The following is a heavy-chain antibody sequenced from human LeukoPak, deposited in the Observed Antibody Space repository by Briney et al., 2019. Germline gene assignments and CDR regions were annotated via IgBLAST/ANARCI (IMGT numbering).Heavy chain of an antibody. V-gene: IGHV3-49*03. CDR2: IRSKAYGGTT. J-gene: IGHJ4*02. CDR3: TSQGYDFWSGYPYFDY. Sequence: PGGSLRLSCTASGSTFGDYAMSWFRQAPGKGLEWVGFIRSKAYGGTTEYAASVKGRFTISRDDSKSIAYLQMNSLKTEDTAVYYCTSQGYDFWSGYPYFDYWGQGTLVTVSS. CDR1: GSTFGDYA. D-gene: IGHD3-3*01.